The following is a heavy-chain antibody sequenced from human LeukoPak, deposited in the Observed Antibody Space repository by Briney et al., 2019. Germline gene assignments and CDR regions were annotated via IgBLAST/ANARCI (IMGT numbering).Heavy chain of an antibody. D-gene: IGHD3-10*01. CDR1: GITLSNYG. CDR3: AKRGVVIRVILVGFHKQAYYFDS. J-gene: IGHJ4*02. CDR2: ISDSGGST. Sequence: GGSLRLSCAVSGITLSNYGMSWVRQAPGKGLEWVAGISDSGGSTNYADSVKGRFTISRDNAKNTLYLQMNSLRAEYTAVYFCAKRGVVIRVILVGFHKQAYYFDSWGQGALVTVSS. V-gene: IGHV3-23*01.